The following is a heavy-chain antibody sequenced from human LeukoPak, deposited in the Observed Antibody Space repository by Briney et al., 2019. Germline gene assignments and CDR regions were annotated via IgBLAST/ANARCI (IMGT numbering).Heavy chain of an antibody. D-gene: IGHD3-10*01. V-gene: IGHV3-48*01. Sequence: PGGSLRLSCAASGFTFSRYSMNWVRQAPGKGLEWVSYISSSSSTIYYADSVKGRFTISRDNAKNSLYLQMNSLRAEDTAVYYCARSYGSGTIQHWGQGTLVTVSS. CDR2: ISSSSSTI. J-gene: IGHJ1*01. CDR3: ARSYGSGTIQH. CDR1: GFTFSRYS.